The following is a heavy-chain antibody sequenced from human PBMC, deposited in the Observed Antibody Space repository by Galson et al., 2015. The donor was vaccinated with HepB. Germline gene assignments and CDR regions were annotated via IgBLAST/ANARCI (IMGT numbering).Heavy chain of an antibody. V-gene: IGHV1-24*01. J-gene: IGHJ4*02. Sequence: SVKVSCKVSGYTLTELSMHWVRQAPGKGLEWMGGFDPEDGETIYAQKFQGRVTMTEDTSTDTAYMELSSLRAEDTAVYYCAKRVGRGVYLPDWGQGTLVTVSS. CDR2: FDPEDGET. CDR3: AKRVGRGVYLPD. D-gene: IGHD2-8*01. CDR1: GYTLTELS.